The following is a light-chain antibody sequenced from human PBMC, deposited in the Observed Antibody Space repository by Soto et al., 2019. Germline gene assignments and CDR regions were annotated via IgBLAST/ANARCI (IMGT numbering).Light chain of an antibody. CDR2: GAS. CDR3: QQYGKSLIT. J-gene: IGKJ5*01. Sequence: EIVLTQSPGTLSLSAGERATLSCRASQSVSNNYLAWYQQKPGQARRLLFFGASSRATGIPDRFSGSGSGTDFTLTISRLEPEDFAVYYCQQYGKSLITFGQGTRLEIK. CDR1: QSVSNNY. V-gene: IGKV3-20*01.